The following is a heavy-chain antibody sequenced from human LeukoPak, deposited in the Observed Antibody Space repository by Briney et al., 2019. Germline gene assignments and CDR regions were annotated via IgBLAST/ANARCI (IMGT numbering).Heavy chain of an antibody. CDR2: IYTSGST. J-gene: IGHJ6*03. CDR3: ARVYTTVTTLGYYYYMDV. V-gene: IGHV4-4*07. Sequence: SETLSLTCTVSGGSISSYYWSWLRQPAGKGLEWIGRIYTSGSTKYNPSLKSRVTMSVDTSKNQFSLKLSSVTAADTAVYYCARVYTTVTTLGYYYYMDVWGKGTTVTISS. D-gene: IGHD4-17*01. CDR1: GGSISSYY.